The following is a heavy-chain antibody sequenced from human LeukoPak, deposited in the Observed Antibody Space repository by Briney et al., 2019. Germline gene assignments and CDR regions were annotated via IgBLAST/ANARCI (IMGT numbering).Heavy chain of an antibody. CDR3: AGTLGGLQLASKDY. CDR2: IHYSGAN. CDR1: GGSISISSLH. J-gene: IGHJ4*02. Sequence: SETLSLTCTLSGGSISISSLHWGWIRQPPGKGLEWIASIHYSGANYHNPSLKSRVTISIDTSKSQFSLNLSPVTAADTAVYYCAGTLGGLQLASKDYWGKGTLVTVS. D-gene: IGHD1-1*01. V-gene: IGHV4-39*01.